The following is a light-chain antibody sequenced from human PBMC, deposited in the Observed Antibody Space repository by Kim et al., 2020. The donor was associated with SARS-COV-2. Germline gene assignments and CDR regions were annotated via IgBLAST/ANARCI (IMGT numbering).Light chain of an antibody. CDR2: SAS. Sequence: EIVMTQSPATLSVSPGERATLSCRASQTVSNNLAWYQQKPSQAPRLLIYSASTRATGIPARFSGSGSGTEFTLTISSLQSEDFAVYYCQHYNNWPPWTFGQGTKVDIK. CDR3: QHYNNWPPWT. V-gene: IGKV3-15*01. J-gene: IGKJ1*01. CDR1: QTVSNN.